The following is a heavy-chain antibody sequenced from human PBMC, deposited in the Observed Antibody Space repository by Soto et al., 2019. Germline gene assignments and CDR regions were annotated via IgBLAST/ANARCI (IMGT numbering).Heavy chain of an antibody. CDR1: GGSISSYY. D-gene: IGHD2-2*01. V-gene: IGHV4-59*08. J-gene: IGHJ5*02. CDR3: ARHVGYCSSTSCYTWFDP. CDR2: IYYSGST. Sequence: PSETLSLTCTVSGGSISSYYWSWIRQPPGKGPEWIGYIYYSGSTNYNPSLKSRVTISADASKNQFSLKLSSVTAADTAVYYCARHVGYCSSTSCYTWFDPWGQGTLVTVSS.